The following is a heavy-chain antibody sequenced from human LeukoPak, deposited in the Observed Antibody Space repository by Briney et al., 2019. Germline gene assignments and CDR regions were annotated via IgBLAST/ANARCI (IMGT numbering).Heavy chain of an antibody. CDR1: GGTFSSYA. J-gene: IGHJ3*02. CDR2: IIPIFGTA. Sequence: SVKVSCKASGGTFSSYAISWVRQAPGQGLEWMGGIIPIFGTANYAQKFQGRVTITADESTSTAYMELSSLRSEDTAVYYCARENTYYYDSSGYPLGAFDIWGQGTMVAVSS. D-gene: IGHD3-22*01. V-gene: IGHV1-69*13. CDR3: ARENTYYYDSSGYPLGAFDI.